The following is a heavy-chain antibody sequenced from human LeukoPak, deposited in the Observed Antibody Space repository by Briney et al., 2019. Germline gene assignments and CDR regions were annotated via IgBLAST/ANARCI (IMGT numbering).Heavy chain of an antibody. Sequence: GRSLRLSCAASGFTFSSYGMHWVRQAPGKGLEWVAVISSDGSNKYYADSVKGRFTISRDNSKNTLYLQMNSLGTEDTAVYYCANKVGYSGYDYFDSWGQGTLVTVSS. V-gene: IGHV3-30*18. CDR3: ANKVGYSGYDYFDS. J-gene: IGHJ4*02. CDR2: ISSDGSNK. CDR1: GFTFSSYG. D-gene: IGHD5-12*01.